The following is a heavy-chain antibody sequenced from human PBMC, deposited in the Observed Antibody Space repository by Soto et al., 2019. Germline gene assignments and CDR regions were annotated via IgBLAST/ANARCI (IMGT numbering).Heavy chain of an antibody. CDR1: GYTLTRYA. CDR3: ARDGYDGSAFDI. V-gene: IGHV1-3*01. J-gene: IGHJ3*02. D-gene: IGHD5-12*01. Sequence: GASVKVSCQASGYTLTRYAMHLGGPAPGQRLEWMGWINAGNGNTKYSQKFQGRVTITRDTSASTAYMELSSLRSEDTAVYYCARDGYDGSAFDIWGQGTMVTV. CDR2: INAGNGNT.